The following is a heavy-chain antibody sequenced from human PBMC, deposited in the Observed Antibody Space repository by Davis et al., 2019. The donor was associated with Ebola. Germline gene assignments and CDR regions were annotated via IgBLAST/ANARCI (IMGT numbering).Heavy chain of an antibody. D-gene: IGHD2-15*01. CDR2: ISYDGSNK. CDR3: AKDYCSGGSCLYYYYYGMDV. J-gene: IGHJ6*04. CDR1: GFTFSSYG. Sequence: PGGSLRLSCAASGFTFSSYGMHWVRQAPGKGLEWVAVISYDGSNKYYADSVKGRFTISRDNSKNTLYLQMNSLRAEDTAVYYCAKDYCSGGSCLYYYYYGMDVWGKGTTVTVSS. V-gene: IGHV3-30*18.